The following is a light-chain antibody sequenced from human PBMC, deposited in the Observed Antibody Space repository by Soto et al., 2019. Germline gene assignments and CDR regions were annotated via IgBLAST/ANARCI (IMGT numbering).Light chain of an antibody. Sequence: DIVMTQSPDSLVVSLGERATINCKSNQSVLYSSNNRNYLAWYQQKPGQPPKLLIYWASTRESGVPDRFSGSGSETDFTLTISSLQAEDVAVYYCQQYYSTPLTFGQGTKVEIK. CDR1: QSVLYSSNNRNY. J-gene: IGKJ1*01. V-gene: IGKV4-1*01. CDR2: WAS. CDR3: QQYYSTPLT.